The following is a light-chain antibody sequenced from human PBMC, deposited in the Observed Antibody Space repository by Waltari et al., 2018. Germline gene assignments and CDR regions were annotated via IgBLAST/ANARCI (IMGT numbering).Light chain of an antibody. V-gene: IGKV3-15*01. CDR2: GAS. CDR3: QQYNNWPPLT. J-gene: IGKJ4*01. Sequence: EVVMTQSPATLSVSPGERATLSCRASQSVNSNLAWYQQKPGQAPGLLIYGASTRATGVPVRFSGSGSGTDFTLTISSMQSEDSAIYYCQQYNNWPPLTFGGGTKVEIK. CDR1: QSVNSN.